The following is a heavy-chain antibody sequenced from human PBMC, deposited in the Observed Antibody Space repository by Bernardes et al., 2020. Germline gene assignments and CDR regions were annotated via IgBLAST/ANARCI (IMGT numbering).Heavy chain of an antibody. Sequence: ASVKVSCKASGYTFTSYAMHWVRQAPGQRLEWMGWINAGNGNTKYSQKFQGRVTITRDTSASTAYMELSSLRSEDTAVYYCARGPDCGGDCYSLHPPGYFDYWGQGTLVTVSS. CDR3: ARGPDCGGDCYSLHPPGYFDY. D-gene: IGHD2-21*01. CDR2: INAGNGNT. V-gene: IGHV1-3*01. J-gene: IGHJ4*02. CDR1: GYTFTSYA.